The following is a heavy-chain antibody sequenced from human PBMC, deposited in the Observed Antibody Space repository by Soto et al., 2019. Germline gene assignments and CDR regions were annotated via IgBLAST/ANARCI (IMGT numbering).Heavy chain of an antibody. CDR1: GFTFSDSY. Sequence: GGSLRLSCAASGFTFSDSYMTWVRQAPGKGLEWISYISGSGDTIYYADSVRGRFTISRDNSKNTLYLQMNSLRAEDTAVYYCAKVSRIAARPGHFDYWGQGTLVTVSS. CDR3: AKVSRIAARPGHFDY. J-gene: IGHJ4*02. CDR2: ISGSGDTI. D-gene: IGHD6-6*01. V-gene: IGHV3-11*04.